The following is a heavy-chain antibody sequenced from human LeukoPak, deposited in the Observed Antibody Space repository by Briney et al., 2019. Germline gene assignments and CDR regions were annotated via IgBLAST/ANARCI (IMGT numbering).Heavy chain of an antibody. J-gene: IGHJ6*02. V-gene: IGHV3-48*01. CDR3: ARDQIFGVVSSQYYYYYYGMDV. Sequence: GGSLRLSCAASGFTFSSYSMNWVRQAPGRGLEWVSHITASGTAMFYADSVKGRFTISRDNSKNTLYLQMNSLRAEDTAVYYCARDQIFGVVSSQYYYYYYGMDVWGQGTTVTVSS. D-gene: IGHD3-3*01. CDR1: GFTFSSYS. CDR2: ITASGTAM.